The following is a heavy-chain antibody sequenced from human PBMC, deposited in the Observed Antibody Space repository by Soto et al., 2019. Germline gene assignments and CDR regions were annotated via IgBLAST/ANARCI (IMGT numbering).Heavy chain of an antibody. J-gene: IGHJ4*02. V-gene: IGHV4-39*01. CDR3: ARHIKYIVVVPAAMEGYFDY. CDR2: IYYSGST. D-gene: IGHD2-2*01. CDR1: GGSISSSSYY. Sequence: QLQLQESGPGLVKPSETLSLTCTVSGGSISSSSYYWGWIRQPPGKGLEWIGRIYYSGSTYYNPSLKSRLSISVDTSKNQFALKLSSVTVADTAVYYCARHIKYIVVVPAAMEGYFDYWGQGTLVTVSS.